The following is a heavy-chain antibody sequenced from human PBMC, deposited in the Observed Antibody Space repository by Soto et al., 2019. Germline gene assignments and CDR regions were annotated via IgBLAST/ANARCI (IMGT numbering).Heavy chain of an antibody. V-gene: IGHV1-24*01. CDR1: GYTLTELS. Sequence: ASVKVSCKVSGYTLTELSMHWVRQAPGKGLEWMGGFDPEDGETIYAQKFQGRVTMTEDTSTDTAYMELSSLRSEDTAVYYCATVEATAMVPRAFDIWGQGTMVTVSS. D-gene: IGHD5-18*01. J-gene: IGHJ3*02. CDR2: FDPEDGET. CDR3: ATVEATAMVPRAFDI.